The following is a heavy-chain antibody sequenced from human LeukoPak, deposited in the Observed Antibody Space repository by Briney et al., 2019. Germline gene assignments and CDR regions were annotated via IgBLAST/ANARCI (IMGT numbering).Heavy chain of an antibody. J-gene: IGHJ2*01. CDR2: ISGSGGST. CDR1: GFTFSSYA. V-gene: IGHV3-23*01. Sequence: GGSLRLSCAASGFTFSSYAMSWVRQAPGKGLEWVSAISGSGGSTYYADSVKGRFTISRDNSKNTLYLQMNSLRAEDTAVYYCARAAGSGWYGWYFDLWGRGTLVTVSS. D-gene: IGHD6-19*01. CDR3: ARAAGSGWYGWYFDL.